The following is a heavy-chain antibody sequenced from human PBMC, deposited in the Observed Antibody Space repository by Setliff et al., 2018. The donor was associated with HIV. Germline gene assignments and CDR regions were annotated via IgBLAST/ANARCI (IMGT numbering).Heavy chain of an antibody. CDR3: ARGGDWDYNYYMDV. J-gene: IGHJ6*03. CDR1: GDSVSSGISG. CDR2: TYYYNSKWNT. V-gene: IGHV6-1*01. D-gene: IGHD3-16*01. Sequence: PSQTLSLTCAISGDSVSSGISGWNWIRQSPSRGLEWLGRTYYYNSKWNTDYAGSVKSRIIINPDTSKNLFSLQLTSVTPEDTAVYFCARGGDWDYNYYMDVWDKGTTVTVSS.